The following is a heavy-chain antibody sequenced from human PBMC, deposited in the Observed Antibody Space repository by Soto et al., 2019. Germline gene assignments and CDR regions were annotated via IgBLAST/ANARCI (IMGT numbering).Heavy chain of an antibody. CDR1: GFTFSSYA. Sequence: ALRLSCAASGFTFSSYAMHWVRQAPGKGLEWVAVISYDGSNKYYADSVKGRFTISRDNSKNTLYLQMNSLRAEDTAVYYCARDPTSHVVPAARCFAYWGQGTLVTVSS. CDR2: ISYDGSNK. V-gene: IGHV3-30-3*01. J-gene: IGHJ4*02. CDR3: ARDPTSHVVPAARCFAY. D-gene: IGHD2-2*01.